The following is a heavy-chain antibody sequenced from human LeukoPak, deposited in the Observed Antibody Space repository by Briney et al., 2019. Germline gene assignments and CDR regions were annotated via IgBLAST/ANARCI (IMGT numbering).Heavy chain of an antibody. Sequence: GGSLRLSCAASGFTVSSNFMNWVRQAPGKGLEWVSGISWNSGSIGYADSVKGRFTISRDNAKNSLYLQMNSLRAEDTALYYCAKAQFSYYDSSGYYPYYYGMDVWGQGTTVTVSS. V-gene: IGHV3-9*01. J-gene: IGHJ6*02. D-gene: IGHD3-22*01. CDR2: ISWNSGSI. CDR1: GFTVSSNF. CDR3: AKAQFSYYDSSGYYPYYYGMDV.